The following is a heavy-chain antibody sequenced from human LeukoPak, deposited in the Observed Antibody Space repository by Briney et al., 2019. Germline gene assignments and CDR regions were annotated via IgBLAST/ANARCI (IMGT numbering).Heavy chain of an antibody. J-gene: IGHJ4*02. CDR3: ARGGLYYDTSAYYYMNY. D-gene: IGHD3-22*01. V-gene: IGHV3-48*01. CDR1: GFTFSTYN. CDR2: ITTAGNVI. Sequence: GGSLRLSCAASGFTFSTYNMHWVRQAPGKGLEWISYITTAGNVIFYADSVKGRFTISRDEAKNSLYLQMDSLRAEDTAFYYCARGGLYYDTSAYYYMNYWGQGTLVTVSS.